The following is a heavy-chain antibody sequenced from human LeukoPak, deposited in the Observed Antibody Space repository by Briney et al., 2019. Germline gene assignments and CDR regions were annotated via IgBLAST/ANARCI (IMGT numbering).Heavy chain of an antibody. D-gene: IGHD6-19*01. Sequence: SETLSLTCTFSRGSHRSSSVYSGWIRHPPGKGLVCIGSIYDSNNTYYNASRKSRVTISADTSKTQFSLTLGSVSAADTAVYYGAREGQGEQGLDGGADYWGQGTLVTVSS. CDR1: RGSHRSSSVY. V-gene: IGHV4-39*02. CDR3: AREGQGEQGLDGGADY. CDR2: IYDSNNT. J-gene: IGHJ4*02.